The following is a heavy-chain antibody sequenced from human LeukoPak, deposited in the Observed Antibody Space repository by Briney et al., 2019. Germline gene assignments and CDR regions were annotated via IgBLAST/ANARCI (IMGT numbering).Heavy chain of an antibody. J-gene: IGHJ4*02. Sequence: SETLSLTCTVSGGSISSYYWSWIRQPPGKGLEWIGYISYSGNTNYNPSLKSRVTISLDSSKSQFSLRLSSVTAADTAVYYCATTWGYFDYWGQGALVTVSS. CDR3: ATTWGYFDY. CDR1: GGSISSYY. D-gene: IGHD7-27*01. V-gene: IGHV4-59*01. CDR2: ISYSGNT.